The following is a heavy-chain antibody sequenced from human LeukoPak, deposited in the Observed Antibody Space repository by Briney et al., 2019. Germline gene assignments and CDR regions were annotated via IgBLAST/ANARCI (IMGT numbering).Heavy chain of an antibody. J-gene: IGHJ4*02. CDR1: GFTFNSYW. V-gene: IGHV3-7*03. CDR3: ARVGPARSGSPESFDY. D-gene: IGHD6-19*01. Sequence: GGSLRLSCAASGFTFNSYWMNWVRQAPGKGLEWVANIKRDGSEKYYVDSVKGRFTISRDNAKNSLDLQMNSLRVEDTAVYYCARVGPARSGSPESFDYGRQGPLGPVSS. CDR2: IKRDGSEK.